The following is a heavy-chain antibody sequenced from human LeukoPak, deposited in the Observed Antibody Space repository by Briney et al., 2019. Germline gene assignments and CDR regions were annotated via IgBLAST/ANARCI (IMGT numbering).Heavy chain of an antibody. CDR1: GFTFSSYG. J-gene: IGHJ4*02. V-gene: IGHV3-33*01. CDR3: ARDRGNYYDSSGYYPLGYFDY. D-gene: IGHD3-22*01. Sequence: GRSLRLSCAASGFTFSSYGMHWVRQAPGKGLEWVAVIWYDGSNKYYADSVKGRFTISRDNSKNTLYLQMNSLRAEDTAVYYCARDRGNYYDSSGYYPLGYFDYWGQGTLVTVSS. CDR2: IWYDGSNK.